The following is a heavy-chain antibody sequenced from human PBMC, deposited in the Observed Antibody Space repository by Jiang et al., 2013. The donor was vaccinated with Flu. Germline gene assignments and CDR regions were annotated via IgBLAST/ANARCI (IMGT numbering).Heavy chain of an antibody. CDR1: GFTFSSYG. V-gene: IGHV3-30*02. CDR3: AKDPPRRTDFWSGYSPKYFDY. D-gene: IGHD3-3*01. J-gene: IGHJ4*02. CDR2: IRYDGSNK. Sequence: QLLESGGGLVQPGGSLRLSCAASGFTFSSYGMHWVRQAPGKGLEWVAFIRYDGSNKYYADSVKGRFTISRDNSKNTLYLQMNSLRAEDTAVYYCAKDPPRRTDFWSGYSPKYFDYWGQGTLVTVSS.